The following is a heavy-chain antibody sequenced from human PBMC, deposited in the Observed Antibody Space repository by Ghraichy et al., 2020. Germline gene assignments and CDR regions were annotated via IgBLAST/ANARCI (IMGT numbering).Heavy chain of an antibody. Sequence: SETLSLTCAVYGGSFSGYYWSWIRQPPGKGLEWIGEINHSGSTNYNPSLKSRVTISVDTSKNQFSLKLSSVTAADTAVYYCARRLGGVHDYVWGSYRYYFDYWGQGTLVTVSS. J-gene: IGHJ4*02. D-gene: IGHD3-16*02. V-gene: IGHV4-34*01. CDR1: GGSFSGYY. CDR3: ARRLGGVHDYVWGSYRYYFDY. CDR2: INHSGST.